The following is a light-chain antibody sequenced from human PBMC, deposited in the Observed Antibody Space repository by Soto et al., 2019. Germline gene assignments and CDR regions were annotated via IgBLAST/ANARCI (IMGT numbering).Light chain of an antibody. CDR1: QSVSSF. CDR2: DVS. J-gene: IGKJ2*01. Sequence: EIVLTQSPVTLSLSPGDRATLSCRPSQSVSSFLAWYQQKPGQPPRLLIYDVSNRAAGIPARFSGSGSGTDFPLTISRPEPEDFAVYYCQQRTDWPPVYTFGQGTKLEIK. CDR3: QQRTDWPPVYT. V-gene: IGKV3-11*01.